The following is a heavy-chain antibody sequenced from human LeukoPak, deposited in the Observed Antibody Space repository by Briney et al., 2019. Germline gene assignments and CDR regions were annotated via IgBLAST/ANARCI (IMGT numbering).Heavy chain of an antibody. J-gene: IGHJ4*02. CDR1: GGSISSGSYYY. CDR3: ARLRNWAWDFDS. Sequence: PSETLSLTCTVSGGSISSGSYYYWGWIRQPPGKGLEWIGSIYFSGNTNYNPSLKSRVTISADTSKNQFSLKMSSVTAADTAVYFCARLRNWAWDFDSWGQGTLVTVSS. D-gene: IGHD7-27*01. V-gene: IGHV4-39*07. CDR2: IYFSGNT.